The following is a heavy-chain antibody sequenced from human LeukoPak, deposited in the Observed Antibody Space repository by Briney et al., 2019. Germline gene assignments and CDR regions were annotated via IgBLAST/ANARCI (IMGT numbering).Heavy chain of an antibody. Sequence: PGGSLRLSCAASGFTVSSNYMSWVRQAPGKGLEWVSVIYSGGSTYYADSVKGRFTISRDNSKNTLYLQMNSLRAEDTAVYYCARAEDTAMVQGGFDYWGQGTLVTVSS. CDR2: IYSGGST. D-gene: IGHD5-18*01. J-gene: IGHJ4*02. CDR1: GFTVSSNY. CDR3: ARAEDTAMVQGGFDY. V-gene: IGHV3-66*02.